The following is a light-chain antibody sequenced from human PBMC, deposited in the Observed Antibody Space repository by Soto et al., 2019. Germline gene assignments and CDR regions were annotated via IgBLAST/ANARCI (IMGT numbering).Light chain of an antibody. V-gene: IGLV2-14*01. J-gene: IGLJ1*01. CDR2: EVS. Sequence: QSALTQPASVSGSPGQSITISCTGTSSDVGGYNYVSWYQQHPGKAPKLMIYEVSNRPSGVSNRFSGSKSGNTASLTISGLQDDQEADYYCSSYKSSSHYVFGTGTKVTVL. CDR1: SSDVGGYNY. CDR3: SSYKSSSHYV.